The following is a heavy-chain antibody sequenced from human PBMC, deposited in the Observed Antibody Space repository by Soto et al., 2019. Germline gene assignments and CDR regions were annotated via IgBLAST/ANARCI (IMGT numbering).Heavy chain of an antibody. D-gene: IGHD5-12*01. V-gene: IGHV3-23*01. CDR2: NSGSGDTT. Sequence: GGSLRLSCEASGFTFTSYAMSWVRQAPGKGLEWVSANSGSGDTTYYADSVKGRFTISRDNSEKRLYLQMNSLRAEDTAVYYCAKMVHGGYVSYFDSWGQGTLVTVSS. CDR3: AKMVHGGYVSYFDS. CDR1: GFTFTSYA. J-gene: IGHJ4*02.